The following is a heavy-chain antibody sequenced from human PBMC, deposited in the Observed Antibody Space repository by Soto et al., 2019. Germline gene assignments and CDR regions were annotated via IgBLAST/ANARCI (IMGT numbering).Heavy chain of an antibody. D-gene: IGHD3-22*01. Sequence: QLQLQESGPGLVKPSETLSLTCTVSGGSISSSSYYWGWIRQPPGKGLEWIGSIYYSGSTYYNPSLKSRVTISVDTSKNQFSLKLSSVTAADTAVYYCARQRDGYYYDSSGYHDRAFDIWGQGTMVTVSS. J-gene: IGHJ3*02. V-gene: IGHV4-39*01. CDR2: IYYSGST. CDR3: ARQRDGYYYDSSGYHDRAFDI. CDR1: GGSISSSSYY.